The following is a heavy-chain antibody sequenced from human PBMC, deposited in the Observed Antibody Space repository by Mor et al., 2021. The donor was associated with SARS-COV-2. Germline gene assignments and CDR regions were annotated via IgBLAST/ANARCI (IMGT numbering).Heavy chain of an antibody. Sequence: SRDNSKNTLYLQMNSLRAEDTAVYYCAKGGIAVAGTEDHWGQGTLVTVSS. J-gene: IGHJ4*02. CDR3: AKGGIAVAGTEDH. D-gene: IGHD6-19*01. V-gene: IGHV3-30*02.